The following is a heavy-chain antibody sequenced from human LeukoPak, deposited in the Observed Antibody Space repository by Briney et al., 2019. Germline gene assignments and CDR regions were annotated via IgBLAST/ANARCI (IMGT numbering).Heavy chain of an antibody. CDR1: GGSISSSSYY. Sequence: SETLSLTCTVSGGSISSSSYYWGWIRQPPGKGLEWIGSIYYSGSTYYNPSLKSRVTISVDTSKNQFSLKLSSVTAADTAVYYCARHEGCSSTSCYGRYWYFDLWGRGTLVTVSS. D-gene: IGHD2-2*01. CDR3: ARHEGCSSTSCYGRYWYFDL. V-gene: IGHV4-39*01. J-gene: IGHJ2*01. CDR2: IYYSGST.